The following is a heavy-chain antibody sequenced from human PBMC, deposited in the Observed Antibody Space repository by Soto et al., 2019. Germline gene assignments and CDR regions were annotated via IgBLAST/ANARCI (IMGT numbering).Heavy chain of an antibody. CDR1: GDSISRSYW. V-gene: IGHV4-4*02. J-gene: IGHJ3*02. CDR3: TSKFGQLLADAFDI. CDR2: IYHSGST. Sequence: QVQLQESGPGLVKPSGTLSLTCAVSGDSISRSYWWSWVRQFPGKGLEWIGEIYHSGSTIYNPSLQSRVTRSVDKSENEFSLKMSSVTAADTAVYYCTSKFGQLLADAFDIWGQGTMVTVSS. D-gene: IGHD3-10*01.